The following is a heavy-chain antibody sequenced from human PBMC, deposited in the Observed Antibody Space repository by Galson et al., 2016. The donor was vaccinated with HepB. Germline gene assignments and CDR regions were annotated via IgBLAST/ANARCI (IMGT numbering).Heavy chain of an antibody. J-gene: IGHJ3*01. CDR3: TTGKGFDAFDF. V-gene: IGHV3-15*01. Sequence: SLRLSCAASGFTFSNAWMSWVRQAPGKGLEWVGRIKSKTDGGTTDYAAPVKGRFTISRDDSKNTLYLQMNSLKTEGTAVYYCTTGKGFDAFDFWGRGTMVTVSS. CDR2: IKSKTDGGTT. CDR1: GFTFSNAW.